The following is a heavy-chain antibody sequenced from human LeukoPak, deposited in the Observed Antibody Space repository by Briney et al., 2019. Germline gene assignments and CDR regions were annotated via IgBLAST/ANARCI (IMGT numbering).Heavy chain of an antibody. CDR3: VRLQYYYDSSGPPKPFDY. CDR1: GGSISTSSYY. V-gene: IGHV4-39*01. J-gene: IGHJ4*02. Sequence: SETLSLTCTVSGGSISTSSYYWGWVRQPPGKGLEWIGNIFYSGSTYYNPSLKSRVTISVDTSKNQFSLKLSSVTAADTAVYYCVRLQYYYDSSGPPKPFDYWGQGTLVTVSS. D-gene: IGHD3-22*01. CDR2: IFYSGST.